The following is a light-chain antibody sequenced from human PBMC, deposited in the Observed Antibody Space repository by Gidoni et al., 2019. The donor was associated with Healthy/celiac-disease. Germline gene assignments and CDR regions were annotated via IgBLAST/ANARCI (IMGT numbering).Light chain of an antibody. CDR2: SNN. Sequence: QPVLTQPPSASGTPGQRVTISCSGSSSNIGSNTVNWYQQLPGTAPKLLIYSNNHRPPGVPDRFSGSKSGTAASLAISGLQSEDEADYYCAAWDDSLKSVVFGGGTKLTVL. CDR1: SSNIGSNT. J-gene: IGLJ2*01. V-gene: IGLV1-44*01. CDR3: AAWDDSLKSVV.